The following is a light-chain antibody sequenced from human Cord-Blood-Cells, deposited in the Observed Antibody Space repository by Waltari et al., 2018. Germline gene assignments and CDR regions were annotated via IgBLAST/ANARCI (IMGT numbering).Light chain of an antibody. Sequence: QSALTQPASVSGSPGQSIILSCTGTSSDVGSYNLVSWYQQHPGKAPKLMIYEGSKRPSGVSNRFSGSKSGNTASLTISGLQAEDEADDYCCSYAGSSTVVFGGGTKLTVL. CDR3: CSYAGSSTVV. V-gene: IGLV2-23*01. CDR1: SSDVGSYNL. CDR2: EGS. J-gene: IGLJ2*01.